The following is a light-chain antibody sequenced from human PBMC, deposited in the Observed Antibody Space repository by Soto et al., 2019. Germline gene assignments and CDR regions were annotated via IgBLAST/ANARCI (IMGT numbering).Light chain of an antibody. CDR2: GDD. V-gene: IGLV1-44*01. CDR3: QSDDSSLSAGRV. J-gene: IGLJ2*01. Sequence: QSVLTQPPSTSGTPGQRVAISCSGTSSNIGSHTVNWYQQLPGTAPKLLIYGDDQRPSGIPDRFSGSKSGTSASLAISGLQAEDEADYYCQSDDSSLSAGRVFGGGTQLTVL. CDR1: SSNIGSHT.